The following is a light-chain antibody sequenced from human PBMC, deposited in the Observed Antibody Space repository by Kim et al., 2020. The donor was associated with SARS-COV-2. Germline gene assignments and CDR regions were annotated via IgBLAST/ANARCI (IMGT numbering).Light chain of an antibody. CDR1: ESISSD. CDR2: GAS. CDR3: LQYHNWPPWT. V-gene: IGKV3-15*01. J-gene: IGKJ1*01. Sequence: EIVMTQSPATLSVSPGERATLSCRASESISSDLAWYQQKPGQAPRLLIYGASTRATGIPARFSGGGSGTEFTLTISGLQSEDFAVYYCLQYHNWPPWTFGQGTKVDIK.